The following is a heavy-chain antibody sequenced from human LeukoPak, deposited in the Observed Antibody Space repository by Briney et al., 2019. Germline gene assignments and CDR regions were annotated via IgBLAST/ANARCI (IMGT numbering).Heavy chain of an antibody. CDR3: ARDRSMGGY. CDR2: ISSTGTTV. CDR1: GFTFSYYE. V-gene: IGHV3-48*03. D-gene: IGHD3-16*01. Sequence: PGGSLRLPCAASGFTFSYYEMNWVRQAPGKGLEWVSYISSTGTTVYYADSVKGRFTISRDNAKNSLYLQMNSLRVEDTAVYYCARDRSMGGYWGQGTLVTVSS. J-gene: IGHJ4*02.